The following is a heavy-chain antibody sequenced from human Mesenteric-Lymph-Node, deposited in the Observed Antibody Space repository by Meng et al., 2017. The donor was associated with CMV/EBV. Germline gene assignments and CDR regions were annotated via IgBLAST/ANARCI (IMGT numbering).Heavy chain of an antibody. V-gene: IGHV3-30*19. J-gene: IGHJ4*02. CDR3: ARDGEYSSSWWKYFDH. CDR1: GFTFITYG. D-gene: IGHD6-13*01. CDR2: ISYDGNNK. Sequence: GESLKISCAASGFTFITYGLHWVRQAPGKGLEWVALISYDGNNKYYADSVKGRFTISRVSLQMNSLRPEDTAVYYCARDGEYSSSWWKYFDHWGQGTLVTVSS.